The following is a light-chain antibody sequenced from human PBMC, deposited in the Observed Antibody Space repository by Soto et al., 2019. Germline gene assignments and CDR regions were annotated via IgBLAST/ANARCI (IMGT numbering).Light chain of an antibody. CDR3: CSYAGSYNYV. J-gene: IGLJ1*01. Sequence: QSAPTQPRSVSGSPGQSVTISCTGTSSDVGGYNYVSWYQQHPGKAPKLMIYDVSKRPSGVPDRLSGSKSGNTASLTISGLQAEDEADYYCCSYAGSYNYVFGTGTKLTVL. V-gene: IGLV2-11*01. CDR2: DVS. CDR1: SSDVGGYNY.